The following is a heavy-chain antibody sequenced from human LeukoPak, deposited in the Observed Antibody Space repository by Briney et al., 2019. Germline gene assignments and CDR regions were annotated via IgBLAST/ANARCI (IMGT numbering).Heavy chain of an antibody. Sequence: ASVKVSCKASGYTFTGYYMHWVRQAPGQGLEWMGWINPNSGGTNYAQKFQGRVTMTRDTSISTAYMELSRLRSDDTAVYYCARDRGDDILTGYPYVWGKGTTVTISS. CDR1: GYTFTGYY. V-gene: IGHV1-2*02. CDR2: INPNSGGT. D-gene: IGHD3-9*01. J-gene: IGHJ6*04. CDR3: ARDRGDDILTGYPYV.